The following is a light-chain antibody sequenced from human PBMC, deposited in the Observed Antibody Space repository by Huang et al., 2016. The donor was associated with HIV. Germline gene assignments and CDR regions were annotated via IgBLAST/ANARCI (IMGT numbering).Light chain of an antibody. CDR1: HNIDTY. CDR3: QQSHSSPWT. J-gene: IGKJ1*01. CDR2: VAS. Sequence: DIQMTQSPSSLSASVGARVTIACRASHNIDTYLNWYQHKPGKAPNLLIFVASNLQSGVPSRFSGSGTGTDFTLSINSLQPEDSALYYCQQSHSSPWTFGQGTKVEIK. V-gene: IGKV1-39*01.